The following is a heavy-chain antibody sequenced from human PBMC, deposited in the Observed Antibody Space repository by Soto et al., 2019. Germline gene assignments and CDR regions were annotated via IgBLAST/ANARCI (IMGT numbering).Heavy chain of an antibody. CDR3: ARARGGYFDY. CDR2: IYYAGST. V-gene: IGHV4-59*01. CDR1: GGSMISYY. Sequence: SETLSLTCPVSGGSMISYYWSWIRQPPGRGLEWIGFIYYAGSTKYNPSLNSRVTISVDTSKNQFSLKLSSVTAADTAVYYCARARGGYFDYWGQGTLVTVSS. J-gene: IGHJ4*02.